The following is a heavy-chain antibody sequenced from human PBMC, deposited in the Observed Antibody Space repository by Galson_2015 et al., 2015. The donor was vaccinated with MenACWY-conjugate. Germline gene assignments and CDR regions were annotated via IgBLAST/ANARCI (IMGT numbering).Heavy chain of an antibody. CDR3: AREKVVGPYYYYGMDV. V-gene: IGHV4-59*01. J-gene: IGHJ6*02. CDR1: GGSISSYY. Sequence: ETLSLTCAVSGGSISSYYWSWIRQPPGKGLEWIGYIYYSGSTNYNPSLKSRVTILVDTSKNQFSLNLSSVTAADTAVYYCAREKVVGPYYYYGMDVWGQGTTVTVSS. D-gene: IGHD3-10*01. CDR2: IYYSGST.